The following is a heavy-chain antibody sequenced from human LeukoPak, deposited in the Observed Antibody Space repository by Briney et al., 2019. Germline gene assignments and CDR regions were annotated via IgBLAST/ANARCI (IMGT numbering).Heavy chain of an antibody. Sequence: ASVKVSCKASGGTFSSYAISWVRQAPGQGLEWMGRIIPILGIANYAQKFQGRVTITADKSTSTAYMELSSLRSEDTAVYYCAYVDTAMVTTNYFDYWDQGTLVTVSS. CDR3: AYVDTAMVTTNYFDY. CDR1: GGTFSSYA. V-gene: IGHV1-69*04. D-gene: IGHD5-18*01. CDR2: IIPILGIA. J-gene: IGHJ4*02.